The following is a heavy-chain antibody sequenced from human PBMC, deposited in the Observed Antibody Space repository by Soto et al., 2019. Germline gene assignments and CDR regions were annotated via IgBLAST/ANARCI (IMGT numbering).Heavy chain of an antibody. CDR1: GFTFDDYA. J-gene: IGHJ4*02. CDR2: ISWNSRSI. D-gene: IGHD6-19*01. Sequence: PGGSLRLSCAASGFTFDDYAMHWVRQGPGKGLEWVSGISWNSRSIGYADSVKGRFTISRDNAKNSLYLQMNSLRPEDTAFYYCVKDSVAGDYWGQGTLVTVSS. CDR3: VKDSVAGDY. V-gene: IGHV3-9*01.